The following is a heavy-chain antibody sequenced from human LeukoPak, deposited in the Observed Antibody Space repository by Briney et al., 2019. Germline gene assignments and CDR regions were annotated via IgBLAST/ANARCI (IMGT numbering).Heavy chain of an antibody. CDR2: IYTSGST. V-gene: IGHV4-4*07. D-gene: IGHD3-10*01. J-gene: IGHJ4*02. CDR1: GGFISSYY. CDR3: AREYGSGSYYTYYFDY. Sequence: PSETLSLTCTVSGGFISSYYWSWIRQPAGKGLEWIGRIYTSGSTNYNPSLKSRVTMSVDTSKNQFSLKLSSVTAADTAVYYCAREYGSGSYYTYYFDYWGQGTLVTVSS.